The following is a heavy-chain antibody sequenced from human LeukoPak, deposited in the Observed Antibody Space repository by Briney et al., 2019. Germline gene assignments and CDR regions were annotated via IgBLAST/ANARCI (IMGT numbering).Heavy chain of an antibody. V-gene: IGHV3-30-3*01. J-gene: IGHJ4*02. Sequence: GGSLRLSCAASGFSFRSHAMHWVRQAPGKGLEWVAVISNDGNNNFYANSVRGRFTISRDNSKNTLYLQMNSLRAEDTAVYYCAKGERYFDYWGQGTLVTVSS. CDR2: ISNDGNNN. CDR3: AKGERYFDY. CDR1: GFSFRSHA.